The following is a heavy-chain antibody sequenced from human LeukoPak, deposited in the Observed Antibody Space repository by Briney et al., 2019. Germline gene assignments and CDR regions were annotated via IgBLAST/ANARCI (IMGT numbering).Heavy chain of an antibody. CDR1: GYTFTSYD. CDR3: ARGRLGYCSGGSCYSSDY. D-gene: IGHD2-15*01. J-gene: IGHJ4*02. V-gene: IGHV1-8*01. CDR2: MNPNSGNT. Sequence: ASVKVSCKASGYTFTSYDINWVRQATGQGLEWMGWMNPNSGNTGYAQKFQGRVTMTRNTSISTAYMELSSLRSEDTAVYYCARGRLGYCSGGSCYSSDYWGQGTLVTVCS.